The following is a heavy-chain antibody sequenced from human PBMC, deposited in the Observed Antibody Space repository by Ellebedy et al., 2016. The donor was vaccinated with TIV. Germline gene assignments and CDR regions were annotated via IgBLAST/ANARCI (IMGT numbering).Heavy chain of an antibody. V-gene: IGHV3-74*01. J-gene: IGHJ4*02. D-gene: IGHD1-1*01. CDR1: GFTLSSYW. CDR2: SSSDGSRT. CDR3: VRDLRWDWNGQRIDY. Sequence: GESLKISCEASGFTLSSYWMHWVRQAPGEGLVWVSRSSSDGSRTYADSVKGRFTISRDNDKDTLYLQMNSLRVEDTAVYFCVRDLRWDWNGQRIDYWGQGSLVTVSS.